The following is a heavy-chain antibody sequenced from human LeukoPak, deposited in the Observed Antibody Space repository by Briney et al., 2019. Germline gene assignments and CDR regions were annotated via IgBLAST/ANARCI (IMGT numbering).Heavy chain of an antibody. J-gene: IGHJ4*02. CDR3: ARYCSSTSCYRALLH. D-gene: IGHD2-2*02. Sequence: PSQTLSLTCTVSGGSISSGGYYWSWIRQPPGKGLEWIGYIYHSGSTYYNPSLKSRVTISVDRSKNQFSLKLSSVTAADTAVYYCARYCSSTSCYRALLHWGQGTLVTVSS. V-gene: IGHV4-30-2*01. CDR1: GGSISSGGYY. CDR2: IYHSGST.